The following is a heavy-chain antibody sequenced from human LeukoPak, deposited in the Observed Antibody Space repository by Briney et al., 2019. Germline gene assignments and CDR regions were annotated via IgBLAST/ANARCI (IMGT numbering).Heavy chain of an antibody. V-gene: IGHV1-69*02. J-gene: IGHJ4*02. CDR3: ARNSGPPGY. CDR1: GYTFTGYY. Sequence: SVTVSFKASGYTFTGYYMHWVRQAPGQGLEWMGRIIPILGIANYAQKFQGRVTITADKSTSTAYMELSSLRSEDTAVYYCARNSGPPGYWGQGTLVTVSS. D-gene: IGHD2-15*01. CDR2: IIPILGIA.